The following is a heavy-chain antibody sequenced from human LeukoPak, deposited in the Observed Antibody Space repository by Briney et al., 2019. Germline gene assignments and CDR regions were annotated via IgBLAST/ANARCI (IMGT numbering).Heavy chain of an antibody. D-gene: IGHD3-22*01. CDR1: GGSISSYY. CDR2: IYTSGST. V-gene: IGHV4-4*09. CDR3: ARLHYYDSSGPKAFDI. J-gene: IGHJ3*02. Sequence: KTSETLSLTCTVSGGSISSYYWSWLRQPPGKGLEWIGYIYTSGSTNYNPSLKSRVTISVDTSKNQFSLKLSSVTAADTAVYYCARLHYYDSSGPKAFDIWGQGTMVTVSS.